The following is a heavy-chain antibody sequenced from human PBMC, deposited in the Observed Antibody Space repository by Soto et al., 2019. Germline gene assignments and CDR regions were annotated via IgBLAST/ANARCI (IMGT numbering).Heavy chain of an antibody. CDR2: IYYIVST. V-gene: IGHV4-59*01. D-gene: IGHD4-17*01. J-gene: IGHJ4*02. CDR1: GGCISSYD. CDR3: ASQVYGGTIDS. Sequence: KPSETRSRTGIVAGGCISSYDCSWIRHPPGKGLGWIVYIYYIVSTNYIPSHTSRHTISVDTSQHPSSLKLSSVTAAAPAVYSCASQVYGGTIDSCGQGTLVAVAS.